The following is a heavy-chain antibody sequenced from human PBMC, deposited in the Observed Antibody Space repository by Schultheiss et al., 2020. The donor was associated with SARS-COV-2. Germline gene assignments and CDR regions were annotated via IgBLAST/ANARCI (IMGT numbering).Heavy chain of an antibody. CDR3: VKVSVAGTSVDY. CDR2: ISGNGGDT. V-gene: IGHV3-64D*06. CDR1: GFTFSSYA. Sequence: GGSLRLSCSASGFTFSSYAMHWVRQAPGKGLEYVSAISGNGGDTFYADSVKGRFTISRDNSKNTLYLQMSSLRAEDTAVYYCVKVSVAGTSVDYWGQGTLVTVSS. J-gene: IGHJ4*02. D-gene: IGHD6-19*01.